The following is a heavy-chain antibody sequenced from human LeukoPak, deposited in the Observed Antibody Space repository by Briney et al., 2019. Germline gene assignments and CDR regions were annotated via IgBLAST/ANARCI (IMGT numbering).Heavy chain of an antibody. V-gene: IGHV3-74*01. J-gene: IGHJ4*02. D-gene: IGHD3-10*01. Sequence: GGSLRLSCAASGFTFSSYWMHWVRQAPGKGLVWVSRINSDGSSTSYADSVKGRFTISRDNSKNTLYLQMNSLRAEDTAVYYCAKAGALLLWLFDYWGQGTLVTVSS. CDR3: AKAGALLLWLFDY. CDR1: GFTFSSYW. CDR2: INSDGSST.